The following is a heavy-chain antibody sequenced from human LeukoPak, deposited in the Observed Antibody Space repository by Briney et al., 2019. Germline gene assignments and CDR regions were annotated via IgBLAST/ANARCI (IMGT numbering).Heavy chain of an antibody. CDR2: ISGSGGSS. Sequence: GGSLRLSCAASGFSFSDAWMNWVRQAPGKGLEWVSAISGSGGSSYYADSVKGRFTISRDNSKNTLYLQMNSLRAEDTAVYYCAKDLVYYGMDVWGQGTTVTVSS. CDR1: GFSFSDAW. D-gene: IGHD2-8*02. CDR3: AKDLVYYGMDV. V-gene: IGHV3-23*01. J-gene: IGHJ6*02.